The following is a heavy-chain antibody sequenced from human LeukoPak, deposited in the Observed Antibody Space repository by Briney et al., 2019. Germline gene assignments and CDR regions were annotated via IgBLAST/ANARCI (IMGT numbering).Heavy chain of an antibody. CDR1: GGSISSYF. CDR3: ARDSHTPMVLDF. Sequence: PSETLSLTCTVSGGSISSYFCSWIRQPPGKGLEWIGYIYYSGSTNYNPSLKSRVTISVDTSKNQFSLKLSSVTAADTAVYYCARDSHTPMVLDFWGQGNVVTVSS. D-gene: IGHD5-18*01. CDR2: IYYSGST. J-gene: IGHJ4*02. V-gene: IGHV4-59*01.